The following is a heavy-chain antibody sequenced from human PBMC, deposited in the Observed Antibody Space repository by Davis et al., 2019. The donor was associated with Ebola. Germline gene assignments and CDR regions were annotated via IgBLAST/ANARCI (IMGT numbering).Heavy chain of an antibody. CDR1: GYSFSDYW. CDR3: AKGYCSGGRCYSGSDY. V-gene: IGHV5-51*01. Sequence: GESLKISCKGSGYSFSDYWIGWVRQMPGKGLEWMGVVYPADSDIRYSPSFQGQVTISVDKSISTAYLQWSSLTASDTAMYDCAKGYCSGGRCYSGSDYWGQGTLVTVSS. CDR2: VYPADSDI. J-gene: IGHJ4*02. D-gene: IGHD2-15*01.